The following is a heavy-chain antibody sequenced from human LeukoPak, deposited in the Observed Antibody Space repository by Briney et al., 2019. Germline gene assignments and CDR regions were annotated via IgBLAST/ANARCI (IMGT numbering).Heavy chain of an antibody. D-gene: IGHD2/OR15-2a*01. V-gene: IGHV4-59*01. CDR2: IYYSGST. Sequence: SETLSLTCTVSGGPISSYFWSWIRQPPGKGLECIGYIYYSGSTNYNPSLKSRVTLSVDTSKNQISLRLRSVTAADTAVYYCARGTTASYFDYWGQGTLVTVSS. CDR1: GGPISSYF. CDR3: ARGTTASYFDY. J-gene: IGHJ4*02.